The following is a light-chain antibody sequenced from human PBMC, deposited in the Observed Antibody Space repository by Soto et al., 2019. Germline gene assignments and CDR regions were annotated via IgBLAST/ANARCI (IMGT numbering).Light chain of an antibody. CDR1: SSDVGGYKH. J-gene: IGLJ2*01. CDR3: SSFSSITREV. Sequence: QAVLTQPASVSGSPGQSITISCTGTSSDVGGYKHVSWYQHHPGKAPKLMIYEVSNRPSGVSHRFSGSKSGNTASLTISGLQTEDEADYYCSSFSSITREVFGGGTKLTVL. V-gene: IGLV2-14*01. CDR2: EVS.